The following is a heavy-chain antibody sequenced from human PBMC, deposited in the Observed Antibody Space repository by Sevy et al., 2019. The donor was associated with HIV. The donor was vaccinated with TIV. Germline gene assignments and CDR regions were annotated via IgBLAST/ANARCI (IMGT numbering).Heavy chain of an antibody. Sequence: GGSLRLSCAASGFTFSNYAMSWVRQAPGKGLEWVSSISSSSNYIYYADSLKGRFTSSRANAKNSLYLQMNSLRADDTAVYYCARDGARITMVQGVMAYYHGMDVWGQGTTVTVSS. V-gene: IGHV3-21*01. D-gene: IGHD3-10*01. CDR2: ISSSSNYI. CDR1: GFTFSNYA. J-gene: IGHJ6*02. CDR3: ARDGARITMVQGVMAYYHGMDV.